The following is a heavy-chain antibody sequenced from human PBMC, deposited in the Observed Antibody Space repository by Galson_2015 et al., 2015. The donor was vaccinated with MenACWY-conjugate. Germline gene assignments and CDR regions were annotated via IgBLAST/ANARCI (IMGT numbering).Heavy chain of an antibody. CDR3: VKLGGSYAYDPLDY. D-gene: IGHD3-16*01. Sequence: SLRLSCADSEVSFTNSWMHWVRQAPGKGLVWVSRINSDGSSTTYADSVKGRFSISRDNSKNTMYLQMNSLRAEDTAVYYCVKLGGSYAYDPLDYSGQGTLVTVSS. CDR1: EVSFTNSW. J-gene: IGHJ4*02. V-gene: IGHV3-74*03. CDR2: INSDGSST.